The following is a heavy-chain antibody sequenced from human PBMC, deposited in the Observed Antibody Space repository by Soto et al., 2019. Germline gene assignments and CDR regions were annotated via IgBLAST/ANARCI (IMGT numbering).Heavy chain of an antibody. D-gene: IGHD3-10*01. Sequence: PSETLSLTCAVYGGSFSGYYWSWIRQPPGKGLEWIGEINHSGSTNHNPSLKSRVTISVDTSKNQFPLKLSSVTAADTAVYYCARVERDYGSGSYYNVGYYYYYGMDVWGQGTTVTVSS. V-gene: IGHV4-34*01. CDR1: GGSFSGYY. CDR2: INHSGST. CDR3: ARVERDYGSGSYYNVGYYYYYGMDV. J-gene: IGHJ6*02.